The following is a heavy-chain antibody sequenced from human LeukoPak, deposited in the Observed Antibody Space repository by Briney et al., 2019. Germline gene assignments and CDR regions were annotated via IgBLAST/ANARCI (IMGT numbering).Heavy chain of an antibody. J-gene: IGHJ4*02. V-gene: IGHV4-39*07. CDR3: ARDRNAMVRGVMTAEAYFDY. Sequence: PSETLSLTCTVSGGSISSSSYYWGWIRQPPGKGLEWIGSIYYSGSTYYNPSLKSRVTISVDTSRNQFSLKLSSVTAADTAVYYCARDRNAMVRGVMTAEAYFDYWGQGTLVTVSS. D-gene: IGHD3-10*01. CDR2: IYYSGST. CDR1: GGSISSSSYY.